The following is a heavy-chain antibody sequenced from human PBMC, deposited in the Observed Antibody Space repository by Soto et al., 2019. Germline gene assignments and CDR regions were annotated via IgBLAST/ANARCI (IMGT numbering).Heavy chain of an antibody. D-gene: IGHD6-25*01. CDR1: GYPLTDFY. CDR3: AREGGAAPGARREWYLDL. Sequence: QVQLVQSGAEVKKPGASVTVSCKTSGYPLTDFYIHWVRQAPGQGLEWMAWINPHTGDTNTALKFQGRVTMTMDTSINTAFMELTRLRSDDTAVYYCAREGGAAPGARREWYLDLWGRGTLVSVSS. J-gene: IGHJ2*01. V-gene: IGHV1-2*02. CDR2: INPHTGDT.